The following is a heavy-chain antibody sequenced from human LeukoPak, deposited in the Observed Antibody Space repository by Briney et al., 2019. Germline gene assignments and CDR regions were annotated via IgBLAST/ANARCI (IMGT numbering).Heavy chain of an antibody. V-gene: IGHV1-8*01. Sequence: VASVKVSCKASGYTFTSFDINWMRQATGQGPEWMGWMNPGSGNTGYAQRFRGRVTMTRDTSISTAYLELSSLTSEDTAVYYCASHTYYLSSGSFGHWGQGTLVTVSS. CDR1: GYTFTSFD. CDR2: MNPGSGNT. J-gene: IGHJ4*02. CDR3: ASHTYYLSSGSFGH. D-gene: IGHD3-10*01.